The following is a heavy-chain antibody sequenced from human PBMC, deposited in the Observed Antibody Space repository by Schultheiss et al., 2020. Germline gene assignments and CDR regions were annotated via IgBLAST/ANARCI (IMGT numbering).Heavy chain of an antibody. J-gene: IGHJ4*02. D-gene: IGHD7-27*01. CDR2: ISSSSSYI. CDR3: AKGGRLGRGDY. V-gene: IGHV3-11*05. CDR1: GFTFSDYY. Sequence: SCAASGFTFSDYYMSWIRQAPGKGLEWVSSISSSSSYIYYADSVKGRFTISRDNAKNSLYLQMNSLRAEDTAVYYCAKGGRLGRGDYWGQGTLVTVSS.